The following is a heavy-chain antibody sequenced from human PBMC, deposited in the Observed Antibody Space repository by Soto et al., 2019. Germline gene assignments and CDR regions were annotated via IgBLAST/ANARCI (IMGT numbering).Heavy chain of an antibody. Sequence: SETLSLTCTVSGGSISSYYWSWIRQPPGKGLEWIGYIYYSGSTNYNPSLKSRVTISVDTSKNQFSLKLSSVTAADTAVYYCARLRYSSSLWAHNWGQGTLVTVSS. CDR2: IYYSGST. D-gene: IGHD6-6*01. J-gene: IGHJ4*02. CDR3: ARLRYSSSLWAHN. CDR1: GGSISSYY. V-gene: IGHV4-59*08.